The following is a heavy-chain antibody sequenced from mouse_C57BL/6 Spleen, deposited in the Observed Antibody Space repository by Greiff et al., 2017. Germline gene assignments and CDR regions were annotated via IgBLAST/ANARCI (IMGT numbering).Heavy chain of an antibody. D-gene: IGHD2-4*01. CDR3: AIICYNYDGNARDY. J-gene: IGHJ4*01. Sequence: QVQLQQSGAELVKPGASVKMSCKASGYTFTTYSIEWMKQNHGKSLEWIGNFHPYNDDTKYNNKFKGKATLTVDKSSSTVYMELSRVTSDDSAVYYWAIICYNYDGNARDYWGQGTSVTVSS. V-gene: IGHV1-47*01. CDR1: GYTFTTYS. CDR2: FHPYNDDT.